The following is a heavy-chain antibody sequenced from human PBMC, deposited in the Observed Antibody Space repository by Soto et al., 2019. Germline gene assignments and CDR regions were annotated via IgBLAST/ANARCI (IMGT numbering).Heavy chain of an antibody. CDR1: GDSMRSRSTYY. J-gene: IGHJ4*02. V-gene: IGHV4-39*07. CDR2: IYYSGST. CDR3: ARHYYYDSSGYYYAHYFDY. Sequence: PSETLSLTCTVSGDSMRSRSTYYWVWIRQPPGKGLEWIGSIYYSGSTFYNPSLKSRVTISVDTSKNQFSLKLSSVTAADTAVYYCARHYYYDSSGYYYAHYFDYWGQGTLVTVS. D-gene: IGHD3-22*01.